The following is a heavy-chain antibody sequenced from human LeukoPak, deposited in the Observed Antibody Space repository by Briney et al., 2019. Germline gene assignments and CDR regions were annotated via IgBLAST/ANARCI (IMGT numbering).Heavy chain of an antibody. J-gene: IGHJ4*02. V-gene: IGHV1-46*01. Sequence: SVKVSCKASGYTFTSYYMHWVRQAPGQGLEWMGITNPSGGSTSYAQKFQGRVTMTRDTSTSTVYMELSSLRSEDTAVYYCARFQFTDGYNFRIGYWGQGTLVTVSS. CDR2: TNPSGGST. CDR3: ARFQFTDGYNFRIGY. CDR1: GYTFTSYY. D-gene: IGHD5-24*01.